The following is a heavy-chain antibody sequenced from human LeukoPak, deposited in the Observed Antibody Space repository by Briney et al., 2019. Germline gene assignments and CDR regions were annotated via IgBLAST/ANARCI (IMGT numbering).Heavy chain of an antibody. CDR1: GYTFTSYG. D-gene: IGHD2-2*01. CDR3: ARGRYCSSTSCYAGGGVDWFDP. Sequence: ASVKVSCKASGYTFTSYGISWVRQAPGQGLEWMGWISAYNGNTNYAQKLQGRVTMTRDTSISTAYMELSRLRSDDTAVYYCARGRYCSSTSCYAGGGVDWFDPWGQGTLVTVSS. CDR2: ISAYNGNT. J-gene: IGHJ5*02. V-gene: IGHV1-18*01.